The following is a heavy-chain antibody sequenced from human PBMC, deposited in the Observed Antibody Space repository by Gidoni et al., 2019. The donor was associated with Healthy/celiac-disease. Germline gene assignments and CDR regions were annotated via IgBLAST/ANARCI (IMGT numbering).Heavy chain of an antibody. CDR3: TTHRMITFGGVIVKPRAEGFDY. Sequence: EVQLVESGGGLVKPGGSLRLSCAASGFTFSNAWMNWVRQAPGKGLEWVGRIKSKTDGGTTDYAAPVKGRFTISRDDSKNTLYLQMNSLKTEDTAVYYCTTHRMITFGGVIVKPRAEGFDYWGQGTLVTVSS. J-gene: IGHJ4*02. D-gene: IGHD3-16*02. V-gene: IGHV3-15*07. CDR1: GFTFSNAW. CDR2: IKSKTDGGTT.